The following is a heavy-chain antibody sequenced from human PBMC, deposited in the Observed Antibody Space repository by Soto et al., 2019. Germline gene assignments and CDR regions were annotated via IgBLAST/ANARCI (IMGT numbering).Heavy chain of an antibody. Sequence: EVQLLESGGGFVQPGGSLTLSCAASGFTFSNYAMSWVRQAPGKGLEWVSAITAYGDTTHYADSVKGRFTISRDSPKNTLYLQTDSLRAEDTAVYYCAKAPLWYDSDWYPPPGFDPWGQGTLVTVSS. CDR1: GFTFSNYA. V-gene: IGHV3-23*01. CDR3: AKAPLWYDSDWYPPPGFDP. CDR2: ITAYGDTT. J-gene: IGHJ5*02. D-gene: IGHD6-19*01.